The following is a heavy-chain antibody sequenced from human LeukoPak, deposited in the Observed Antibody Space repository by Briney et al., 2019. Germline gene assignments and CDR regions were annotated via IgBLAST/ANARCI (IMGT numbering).Heavy chain of an antibody. CDR1: GFTFSSYW. J-gene: IGHJ5*02. CDR2: ISGSGGST. CDR3: TRGMDHINYAWFDP. V-gene: IGHV3-23*01. D-gene: IGHD4-11*01. Sequence: GGSLRLSCAASGFTFSSYWMNWARQAPGKGLEWVSGISGSGGSTYYADSVKGRFTISRDNAENSLYLQMDSLRVEDTAVYYCTRGMDHINYAWFDPWGQGTLVIVSS.